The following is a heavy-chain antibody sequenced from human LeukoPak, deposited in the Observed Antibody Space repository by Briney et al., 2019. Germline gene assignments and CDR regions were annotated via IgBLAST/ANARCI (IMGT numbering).Heavy chain of an antibody. CDR3: AKDARYGFDY. CDR2: ISGSGGST. CDR1: GFTFSSYA. D-gene: IGHD1-1*01. J-gene: IGHJ4*02. Sequence: VGSLRLSCAASGFTFSSYAMSWVRQAPGKRLEWVSAISGSGGSTSYADSVKGRFTISRDNSKNTLYLQMNSLRAEDTAVYYWAKDARYGFDYWGQGTLVTVSS. V-gene: IGHV3-23*01.